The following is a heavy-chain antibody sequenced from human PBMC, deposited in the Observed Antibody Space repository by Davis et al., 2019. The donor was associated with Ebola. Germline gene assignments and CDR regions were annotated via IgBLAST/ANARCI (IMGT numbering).Heavy chain of an antibody. D-gene: IGHD2-2*01. V-gene: IGHV3-53*01. CDR1: GFTFNSHA. J-gene: IGHJ6*02. CDR2: IYNGGST. CDR3: ARQLPYYSYGMDV. Sequence: GESLKISCAGSGFTFNSHAMTWVRQAPGKGLEWVSVIYNGGSTYYADSVKGRFTISRDNSKNTLYLQMNSLRAEDTAVYFCARQLPYYSYGMDVWGQGTTVTVSS.